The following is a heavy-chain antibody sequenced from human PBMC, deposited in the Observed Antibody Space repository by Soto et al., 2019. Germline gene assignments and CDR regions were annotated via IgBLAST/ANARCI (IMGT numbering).Heavy chain of an antibody. CDR1: GFPFKNYA. Sequence: GGSLRLSCATSGFPFKNYAMSWVRQTPGKGLEWVSAIDGSGDSTYYADSVKGRFTISRDNSGNTLYLQMDSLRAEDTAVYFCAKDRGWTYYFDYWGQGALVTVSS. CDR2: IDGSGDST. CDR3: AKDRGWTYYFDY. J-gene: IGHJ4*02. D-gene: IGHD6-19*01. V-gene: IGHV3-23*01.